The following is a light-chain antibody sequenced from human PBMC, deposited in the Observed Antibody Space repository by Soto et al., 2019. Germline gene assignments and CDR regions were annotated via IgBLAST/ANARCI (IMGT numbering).Light chain of an antibody. CDR2: GAS. J-gene: IGKJ5*01. CDR3: QQYGTSPIT. Sequence: EVALTQSPGTLSLSPGGRATLSCRASQSVSRRLAWYQQRPGQSPRLLISGASMRASGVPVRFIGSGSGTDFTLTITRLEPEDFAVYYCQQYGTSPITFGQGTRLEIK. V-gene: IGKV3-20*01. CDR1: QSVSRR.